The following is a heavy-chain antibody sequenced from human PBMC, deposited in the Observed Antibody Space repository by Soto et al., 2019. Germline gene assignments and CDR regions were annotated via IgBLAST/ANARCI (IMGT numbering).Heavy chain of an antibody. CDR2: IYYSGST. V-gene: IGHV4-31*03. J-gene: IGHJ6*02. D-gene: IGHD2-2*01. Sequence: QVQLQESGPGLVKPSQTLSLACTVSGGSISSGGYYWSWIRQHPGKGLEWIGYIYYSGSTYYNPSLKSRVTISVDTSKNQCSLKLSSVTAADTAVYYCASAQVERPAAQYYYYYYGMDVWGQGTTVTVSS. CDR3: ASAQVERPAAQYYYYYYGMDV. CDR1: GGSISSGGYY.